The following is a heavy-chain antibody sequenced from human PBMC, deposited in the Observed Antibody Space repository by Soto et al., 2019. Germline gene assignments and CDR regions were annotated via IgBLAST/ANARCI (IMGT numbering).Heavy chain of an antibody. V-gene: IGHV3-23*01. D-gene: IGHD2-2*01. CDR2: ISGRGGST. J-gene: IGHJ6*02. CDR3: AKDLVVVPAAMAGLYFGMDV. Sequence: GGSLRLSCAASGFTFSSYAMSWVRQAPGKGLEWVSAISGRGGSTYYADSVKGRFTISRDNSKNTLYLQMNSLRAEDTAVYYCAKDLVVVPAAMAGLYFGMDVWGQGTTVTVSS. CDR1: GFTFSSYA.